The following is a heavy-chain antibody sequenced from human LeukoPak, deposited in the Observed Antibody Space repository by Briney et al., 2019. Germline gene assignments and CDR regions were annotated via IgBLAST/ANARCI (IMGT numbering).Heavy chain of an antibody. CDR3: AGGQWLVLGDAFDI. CDR1: GFTFSRYE. J-gene: IGHJ3*02. Sequence: PGGSLRLSCAPSGFTFSRYEMNWVRQAPGKGLEWVSYISSSGSSIYYADSVKGRFTISRDNAKNSLYLQMNSRRAEDTAVYYCAGGQWLVLGDAFDIWGQGTMVTVSS. V-gene: IGHV3-48*03. D-gene: IGHD6-19*01. CDR2: ISSSGSSI.